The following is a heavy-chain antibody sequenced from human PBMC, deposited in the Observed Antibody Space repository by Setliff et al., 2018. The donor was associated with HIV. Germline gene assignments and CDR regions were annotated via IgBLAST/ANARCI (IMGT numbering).Heavy chain of an antibody. D-gene: IGHD3-22*01. CDR2: NYYSGTT. V-gene: IGHV4-39*01. CDR3: ASRPYSYDYRCRFFDF. CDR1: GASVRTGSYY. J-gene: IGHJ4*02. Sequence: SETLSLTCTVSGASVRTGSYYWGWIRQPPGKGREWVGTNYYSGTTYYNPSVKSRVTISVDTSKIQFSLNLTSVTAPDTAVYYCASRPYSYDYRCRFFDFWGQGALVTVSS.